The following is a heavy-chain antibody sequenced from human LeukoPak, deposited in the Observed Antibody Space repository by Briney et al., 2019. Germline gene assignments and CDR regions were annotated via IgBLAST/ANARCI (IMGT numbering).Heavy chain of an antibody. CDR3: ARTTEGGYTYDYFYYYMDV. Sequence: PSETLSLTCTVSGGSISGYYWGWIRQPPGKGLEWIGYIYYSGSTNYNPSLKSRVTISVDTSKNQFSLKLSSVTAADTAVYYCARTTEGGYTYDYFYYYMDVWGKGTTVTISS. D-gene: IGHD5-18*01. V-gene: IGHV4-59*01. J-gene: IGHJ6*03. CDR1: GGSISGYY. CDR2: IYYSGST.